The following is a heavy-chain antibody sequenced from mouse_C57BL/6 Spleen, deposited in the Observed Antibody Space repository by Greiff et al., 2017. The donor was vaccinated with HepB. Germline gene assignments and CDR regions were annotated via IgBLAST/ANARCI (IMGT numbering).Heavy chain of an antibody. D-gene: IGHD2-5*01. CDR3: ARDYSNRFAY. CDR2: IAPSDSYT. V-gene: IGHV1-69*01. J-gene: IGHJ3*01. CDR1: GYTFTSYW. Sequence: VQLQQPGAELVMPGASVKLSCKASGYTFTSYWMHWVKQRPGQGLEWIGEIAPSDSYTNYNQKFKGKSTLTVDKSSSTAYMQLSSLTSEDSAVYYCARDYSNRFAYWGQGTLVTVSA.